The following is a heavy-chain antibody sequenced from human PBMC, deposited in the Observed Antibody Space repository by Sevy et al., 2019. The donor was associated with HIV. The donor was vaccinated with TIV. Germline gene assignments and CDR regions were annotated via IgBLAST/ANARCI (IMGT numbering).Heavy chain of an antibody. Sequence: GGSLRLSCAASGFTFTYAWMNWVRQAPGKGLEWVGRIKSNADGGTIDYAAPVKGRFIISRDDSKNTLYQQMNSLKTEDTGVYYCSTDPIILLLVTDGMDVWGQGTTVTVSS. D-gene: IGHD2-8*02. V-gene: IGHV3-15*05. CDR3: STDPIILLLVTDGMDV. J-gene: IGHJ6*02. CDR1: GFTFTYAW. CDR2: IKSNADGGTI.